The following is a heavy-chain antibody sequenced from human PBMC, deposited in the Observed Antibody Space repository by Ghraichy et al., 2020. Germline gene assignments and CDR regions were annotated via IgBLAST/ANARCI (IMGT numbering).Heavy chain of an antibody. CDR2: ISSSSSTI. V-gene: IGHV3-48*02. Sequence: GGSLRLSCAASGFTFSSYSMNWVRQAPGKGLEWVSYISSSSSTIYYADSVKGRFTISRDNAKNSLYLQMNSLRDEDTAVYYCARDRLGFYYYYYGMDVWGQGTTVTVSS. D-gene: IGHD6-19*01. CDR1: GFTFSSYS. J-gene: IGHJ6*02. CDR3: ARDRLGFYYYYYGMDV.